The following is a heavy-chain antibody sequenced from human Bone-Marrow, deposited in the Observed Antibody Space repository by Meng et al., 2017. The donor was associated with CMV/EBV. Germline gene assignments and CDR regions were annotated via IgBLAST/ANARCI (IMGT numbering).Heavy chain of an antibody. CDR3: ARGDTPYYYNSSGYRKVFDY. D-gene: IGHD3-22*01. Sequence: GESLKISCAASGFTFSDYYMSWIRQAPGKGLEWISYITGSGRTIYYTDSVKGRFTISRDNAKRSLYLQMNSLRAEDTAVYYCARGDTPYYYNSSGYRKVFDYWGQGTLVAVSS. CDR2: ITGSGRTI. J-gene: IGHJ4*02. CDR1: GFTFSDYY. V-gene: IGHV3-11*01.